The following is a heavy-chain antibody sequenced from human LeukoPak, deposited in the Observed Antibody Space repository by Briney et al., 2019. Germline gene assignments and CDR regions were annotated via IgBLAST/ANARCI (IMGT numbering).Heavy chain of an antibody. CDR3: ALPVRSGRGNWFDP. D-gene: IGHD3-10*01. CDR1: GXSFTTYC. V-gene: IGHV5-51*01. J-gene: IGHJ5*02. Sequence: GESLKISFKGSGXSFTTYCIGWVRQMPGKVLEWMGMIYPGGFDTKYSPPFQGQVTISVDRSITTAYLQWSSLKASDTAMYYCALPVRSGRGNWFDPWGQGTLVTVSS. CDR2: IYPGGFDT.